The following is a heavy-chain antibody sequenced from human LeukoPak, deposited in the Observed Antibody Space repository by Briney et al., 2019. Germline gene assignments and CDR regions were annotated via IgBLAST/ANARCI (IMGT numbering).Heavy chain of an antibody. CDR1: GFTFSGSA. D-gene: IGHD3-9*01. CDR2: IRSKANSYAT. V-gene: IGHV3-73*01. J-gene: IGHJ4*02. Sequence: GGSLRLSCAAPGFTFSGSAMHWVRQASGKGLEWVGRIRSKANSYATAYAASVKGRFTISRDDSKNTAYLQMNSLKTEDTAVYYCTRRYDILTGPPDYWGQGTLVTVSS. CDR3: TRRYDILTGPPDY.